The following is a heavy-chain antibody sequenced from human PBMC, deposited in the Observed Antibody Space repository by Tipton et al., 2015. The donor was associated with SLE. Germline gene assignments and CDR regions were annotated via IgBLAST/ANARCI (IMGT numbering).Heavy chain of an antibody. CDR2: IYYTGNT. V-gene: IGHV4-4*02. Sequence: SLRLSCAVSGGSISSSNWWSWVRQPPGKGLEWTGYIYYTGNTNYNPSLKSRVTMSVDTSKSQFSLKLTFVSAADTAIYYCARTGLCTTTTCNEGAFDVWGQGSMVTVSS. J-gene: IGHJ3*01. D-gene: IGHD2-2*01. CDR1: GGSISSSNW. CDR3: ARTGLCTTTTCNEGAFDV.